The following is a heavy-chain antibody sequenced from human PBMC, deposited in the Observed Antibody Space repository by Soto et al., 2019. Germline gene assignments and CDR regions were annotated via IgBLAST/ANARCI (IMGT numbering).Heavy chain of an antibody. V-gene: IGHV3-23*01. J-gene: IGHJ4*02. CDR1: GFTFSSYA. CDR3: AKVANYYDSSGPYYFDY. CDR2: ISGIGGST. Sequence: PGGSLRLSCAASGFTFSSYAMSWVRQAPGKGLEWVSAISGIGGSTYYADSVKGRFTISRDNSKNTLYLQMNSLRAEDTAVSYCAKVANYYDSSGPYYFDYWGQGTLVTVSS. D-gene: IGHD3-22*01.